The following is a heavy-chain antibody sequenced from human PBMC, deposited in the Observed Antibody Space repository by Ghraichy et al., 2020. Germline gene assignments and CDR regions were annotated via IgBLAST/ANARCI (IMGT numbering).Heavy chain of an antibody. CDR1: GFTFSSYG. V-gene: IGHV3-33*01. D-gene: IGHD2-2*02. CDR3: ARDGPAEIPFDY. Sequence: GGSLRLSCAASGFTFSSYGMHWVRQAPGKGLEWVAVIWYDGSNKYYADSVKGRFTISRDNSKNTLYLQMTSLRAEDTAVYYCARDGPAEIPFDYWGQGTLVTVSS. J-gene: IGHJ4*02. CDR2: IWYDGSNK.